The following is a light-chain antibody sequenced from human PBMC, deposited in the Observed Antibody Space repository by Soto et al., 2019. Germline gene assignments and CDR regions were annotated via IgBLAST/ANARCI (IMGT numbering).Light chain of an antibody. CDR3: QQYGSSPRT. CDR2: GAS. J-gene: IGKJ1*01. CDR1: QSVGSIY. V-gene: IGKV3-20*01. Sequence: DIVLTQSPGTLSLSPGERATLSCRASQSVGSIYLAWYQQKYGQAPRLLIHGASNRASGIPDRFSGSGSGTDFTLTISRLEPEDFAVYYCQQYGSSPRTLGQGTKVDIK.